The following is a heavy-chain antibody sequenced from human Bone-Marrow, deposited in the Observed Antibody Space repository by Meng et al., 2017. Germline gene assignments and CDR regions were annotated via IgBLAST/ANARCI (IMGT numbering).Heavy chain of an antibody. Sequence: VQLRESGPGLVTTSQTLSLTCTVSGGSISSGGFYWSWIRQHPGKGLEWIGYIYYSGSTYYNPSLKSRVTISVDTSKNQFSLKLSSVTAADTAVYYCARGPLSAAGTMGYFQHWGQGTLVTVSS. CDR3: ARGPLSAAGTMGYFQH. CDR1: GGSISSGGFY. D-gene: IGHD6-13*01. V-gene: IGHV4-31*03. J-gene: IGHJ1*01. CDR2: IYYSGST.